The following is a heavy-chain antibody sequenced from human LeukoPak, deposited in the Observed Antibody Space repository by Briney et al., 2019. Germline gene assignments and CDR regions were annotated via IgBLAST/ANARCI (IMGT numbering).Heavy chain of an antibody. J-gene: IGHJ4*02. CDR2: IYTGGYT. D-gene: IGHD3-10*01. V-gene: IGHV3-53*01. CDR3: ASPGGGDYYNS. Sequence: GGSLRLSCTASGLTVSSIYMSWVRQAPGKGLQWVSVIYTGGYTFYADSVKGRFTISRDNSKSTLYLQMNSLRAEDTAVYYCASPGGGDYYNSWGQATLVTVSS. CDR1: GLTVSSIY.